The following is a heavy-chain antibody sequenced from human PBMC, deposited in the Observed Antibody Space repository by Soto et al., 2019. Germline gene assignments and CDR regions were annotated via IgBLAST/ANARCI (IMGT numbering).Heavy chain of an antibody. CDR1: GGSVSGGGYY. CDR3: AGSPARSIFDY. D-gene: IGHD1-26*01. Sequence: SETLSLTCSVSGGSVSGGGYYWSWIRQLPGKGLEWIGYIYHTGSTFYNPSLKSRVTILLDTSKSQFSLKLTSVTAADTAMYYCAGSPARSIFDYWGQGTLVTVSS. J-gene: IGHJ4*02. V-gene: IGHV4-31*03. CDR2: IYHTGST.